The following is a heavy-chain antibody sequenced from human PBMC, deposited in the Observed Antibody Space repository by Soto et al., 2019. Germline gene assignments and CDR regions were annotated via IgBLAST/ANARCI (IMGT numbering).Heavy chain of an antibody. CDR1: GLSFSSYV. V-gene: IGHV3-48*04. D-gene: IGHD3-3*01. Sequence: EVHLLESGGGSVQPGGSLRLSCAASGLSFSSYVMSWVRQAPGKGLEWVSYISSSGSTIYYADSVKGRFTISRDNAKNSLYLQMNSLRAEDTAVYYCARESYDTVDYWGQGTLVTVSS. CDR3: ARESYDTVDY. CDR2: ISSSGSTI. J-gene: IGHJ4*02.